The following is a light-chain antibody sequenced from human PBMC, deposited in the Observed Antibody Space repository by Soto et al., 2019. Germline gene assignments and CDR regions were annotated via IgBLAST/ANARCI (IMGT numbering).Light chain of an antibody. CDR1: SSNIGTNS. CDR2: YDD. J-gene: IGLJ3*02. Sequence: QSVLTQPPSVSEAPGQRVTISCSGSSSNIGTNSVHWYQQFPGKAPKLLIYYDDLLPSGVSDRFTGSKSGTAASLAISGLQSEDEAIYYCETWDDSLSGPAFGGGTKVTVL. CDR3: ETWDDSLSGPA. V-gene: IGLV1-36*01.